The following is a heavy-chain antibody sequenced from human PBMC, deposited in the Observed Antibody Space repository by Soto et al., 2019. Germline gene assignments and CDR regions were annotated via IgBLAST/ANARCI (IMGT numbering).Heavy chain of an antibody. V-gene: IGHV4-39*01. Sequence: PSETLSLTCTVSGGSISSSSYYWGWIRQPPGKGLEWIGSIYYSGSTYYNPSLKSRVTISVDTSKNQFSLKLSSVTAADTAVYYCARQSDYDFWSGYYTHYYGTDVWGQGTTVTVSS. J-gene: IGHJ6*02. CDR1: GGSISSSSYY. CDR2: IYYSGST. D-gene: IGHD3-3*01. CDR3: ARQSDYDFWSGYYTHYYGTDV.